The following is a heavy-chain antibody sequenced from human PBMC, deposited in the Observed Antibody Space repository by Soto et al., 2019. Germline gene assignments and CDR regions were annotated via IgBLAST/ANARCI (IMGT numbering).Heavy chain of an antibody. CDR2: ISGSGGST. V-gene: IGHV3-23*01. Sequence: EVQLLESGGGLVQPGGSLRLSCAASGFTFSSYAMSWVRQAPGKGLEWVSAISGSGGSTYYADSVKGRFTISRDNSKNARDLQMNSLRAEDTAVYYCAKVFARQQLVLVFDYWGQGTLVTVSS. CDR1: GFTFSSYA. D-gene: IGHD6-13*01. CDR3: AKVFARQQLVLVFDY. J-gene: IGHJ4*02.